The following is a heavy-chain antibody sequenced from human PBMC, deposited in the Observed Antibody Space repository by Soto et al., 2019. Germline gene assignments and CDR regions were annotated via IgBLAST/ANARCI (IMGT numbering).Heavy chain of an antibody. CDR1: SGSISSSNW. Sequence: PSETLSLTCAVSSGSISSSNWWSWVRQPPGKGLEWIGEIYHSGSTNYNPSLKSRVTISVDKSKNQFSLKLSSVTAADTAVYYCAREPTQKGLRFLEGRYMDVWGKGTTVTVSS. CDR3: AREPTQKGLRFLEGRYMDV. CDR2: IYHSGST. D-gene: IGHD3-3*01. J-gene: IGHJ6*03. V-gene: IGHV4-4*02.